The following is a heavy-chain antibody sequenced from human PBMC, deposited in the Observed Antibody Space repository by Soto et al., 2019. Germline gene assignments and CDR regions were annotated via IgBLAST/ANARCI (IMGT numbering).Heavy chain of an antibody. CDR3: AKVLGELLWSLVDY. Sequence: PGGSLRLSCAASGFTFSSHSMDWVRLAPGKGLEWVAYIANDGSTNFYSDSVKGRFTISRDNSKNTLYLQMNSLRAEDTAVYYCAKVLGELLWSLVDYWGQGTLVTVSS. D-gene: IGHD3-10*01. CDR2: IANDGSTN. J-gene: IGHJ4*02. CDR1: GFTFSSHS. V-gene: IGHV3-30*02.